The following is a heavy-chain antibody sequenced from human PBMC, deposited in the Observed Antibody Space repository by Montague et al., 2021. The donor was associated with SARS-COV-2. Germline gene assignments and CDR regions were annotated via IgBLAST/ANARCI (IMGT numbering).Heavy chain of an antibody. CDR1: GGSISSSNYY. D-gene: IGHD2-15*01. V-gene: IGHV4-39*07. J-gene: IGHJ6*02. CDR2: MYYSGST. Sequence: SETLSLTCTVSGGSISSSNYYWVWIRQRPGKGLEWIGNMYYSGSTNHNLTLKSRVTISIDTSKNQFSLNLSSVTAADTAVYYCARDDIVLQGVTKGMDVWGQGTTVTVSS. CDR3: ARDDIVLQGVTKGMDV.